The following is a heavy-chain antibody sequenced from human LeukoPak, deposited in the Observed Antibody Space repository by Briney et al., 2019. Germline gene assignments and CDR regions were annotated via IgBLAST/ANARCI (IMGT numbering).Heavy chain of an antibody. J-gene: IGHJ3*02. D-gene: IGHD3-10*01. CDR1: GGSISSGSYY. Sequence: PSQTLSLTCTVSGGSISSGSYYWSWIRQPAGKGLEWIGRIYTSGSTNYNPSLKSRVTISVDTSKNQFSLKMTSMTAADTAMYFCARRMIMVRDAFDRWGPGTMVTVS. CDR2: IYTSGST. CDR3: ARRMIMVRDAFDR. V-gene: IGHV4-61*02.